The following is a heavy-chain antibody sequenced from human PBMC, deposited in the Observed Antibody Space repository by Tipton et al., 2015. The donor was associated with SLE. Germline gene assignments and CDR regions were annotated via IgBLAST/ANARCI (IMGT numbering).Heavy chain of an antibody. CDR3: ARCGGDCPQGAFDI. D-gene: IGHD2-21*01. J-gene: IGHJ3*02. Sequence: GSLRLPCAASGFTFSSYGMHWVRQAPGKGLEWVAFIRYDGSNKYYADSVKGRFTISRDNSKNTLYLQMNSLRAEDTAVYYCARCGGDCPQGAFDIWGQGTMVTVSS. V-gene: IGHV3-30*02. CDR2: IRYDGSNK. CDR1: GFTFSSYG.